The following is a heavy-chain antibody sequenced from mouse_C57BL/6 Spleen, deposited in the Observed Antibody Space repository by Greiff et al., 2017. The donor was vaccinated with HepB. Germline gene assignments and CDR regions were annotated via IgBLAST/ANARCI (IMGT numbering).Heavy chain of an antibody. J-gene: IGHJ4*01. CDR3: ARQGAFITTVEPYAMDY. D-gene: IGHD1-1*01. CDR1: GYTFTSYW. V-gene: IGHV1-53*01. Sequence: QVQLQQPGTELVKPGASVKLSCKASGYTFTSYWMHWVKQRPGQGLEWIGNINPSNGGTNYNEKFKSKATLTVDKSSSTAYMQLSSLTSEDSAVYYCARQGAFITTVEPYAMDYWGQGTSVTVSS. CDR2: INPSNGGT.